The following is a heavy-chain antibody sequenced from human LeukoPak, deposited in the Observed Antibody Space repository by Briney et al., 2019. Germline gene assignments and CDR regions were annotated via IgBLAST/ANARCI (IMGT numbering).Heavy chain of an antibody. V-gene: IGHV3-74*01. CDR3: ARETTTYDY. Sequence: GGSLRLSCAASGFTFSSYLMHWVRQAPEERLLWVLRINSDGSSTSYADSVKGRFTISRDNAKNTLYLQMNSLRAEDTAVYYCARETTTYDYWGQGTLVTVSS. J-gene: IGHJ4*02. D-gene: IGHD4-17*01. CDR1: GFTFSSYL. CDR2: INSDGSST.